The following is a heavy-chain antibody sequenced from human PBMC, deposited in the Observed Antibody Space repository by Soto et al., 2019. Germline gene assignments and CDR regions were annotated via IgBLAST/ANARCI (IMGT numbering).Heavy chain of an antibody. CDR1: GFTFSDYY. CDR2: ISSSGSTI. J-gene: IGHJ4*02. Sequence: PGGSLRLSCAASGFTFSDYYMSWIRQAPGKGLEWVSYISSSGSTIYYADSVKGRFTISRDNAKNSLYLQMNSLRAEDTAVYYCARDWIPYYDFWSGYSSLGYWGQGTLVTVSS. CDR3: ARDWIPYYDFWSGYSSLGY. D-gene: IGHD3-3*01. V-gene: IGHV3-11*01.